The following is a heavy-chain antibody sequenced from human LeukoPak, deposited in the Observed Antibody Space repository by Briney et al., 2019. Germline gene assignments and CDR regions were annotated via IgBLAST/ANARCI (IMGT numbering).Heavy chain of an antibody. CDR2: INPDGTII. CDR1: GFTYTDYW. V-gene: IGHV3-74*01. J-gene: IGHJ5*02. Sequence: PGGSLRLSCVVSGFTYTDYWMHWFRQAPGEWPVWVSRINPDGTIIDYADSVKGRFSISRDNAKNLLYRQMNGLRAADTAVYYCAKDLSWNTADRWGQGILVTVSS. CDR3: AKDLSWNTADR. D-gene: IGHD5-18*01.